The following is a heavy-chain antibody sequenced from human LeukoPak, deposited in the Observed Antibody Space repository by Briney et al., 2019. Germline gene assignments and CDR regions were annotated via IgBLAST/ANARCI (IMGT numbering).Heavy chain of an antibody. CDR1: GGSFSGYY. CDR3: VGTRPGPVRFDY. V-gene: IGHV4-34*01. Sequence: PSETLSLTCAVYGGSFSGYYWSWIRQPPGKRPEWIGEINHSGSTNYNPSLKSRVTISVDTSKNQFSLKLSSVTAADTAVYYCVGTRPGPVRFDYWGQGTLVTVSS. D-gene: IGHD1-26*01. CDR2: INHSGST. J-gene: IGHJ4*02.